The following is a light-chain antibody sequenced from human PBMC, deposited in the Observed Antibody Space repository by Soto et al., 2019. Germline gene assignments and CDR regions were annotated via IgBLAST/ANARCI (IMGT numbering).Light chain of an antibody. Sequence: QSVLTQPRSVSGSPGQSVTISCTGTSSDVGGYNYVSWYQQHPGKAPKLIIYDVNKRPSGVPDRFSGSKSGDTASLTISGLQAEDEADYYCSSYATTYTWVFGGGTKVTVL. J-gene: IGLJ2*01. CDR1: SSDVGGYNY. V-gene: IGLV2-11*01. CDR3: SSYATTYTWV. CDR2: DVN.